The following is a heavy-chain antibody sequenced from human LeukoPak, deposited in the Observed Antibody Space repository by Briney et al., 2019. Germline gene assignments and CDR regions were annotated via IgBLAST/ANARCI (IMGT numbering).Heavy chain of an antibody. J-gene: IGHJ4*02. V-gene: IGHV3-23*01. CDR3: ATRSITIFGVVIVYYFGY. D-gene: IGHD3-3*01. CDR2: ISGSGGST. Sequence: GGSLRLSCAASGFTFSSYAMSWVRQAPGKGLEWVSAISGSGGSTYYADSVKGRFTISRDNSKNTLYLQMNSLRAEDTAVYYCATRSITIFGVVIVYYFGYWGQGTLVTVSS. CDR1: GFTFSSYA.